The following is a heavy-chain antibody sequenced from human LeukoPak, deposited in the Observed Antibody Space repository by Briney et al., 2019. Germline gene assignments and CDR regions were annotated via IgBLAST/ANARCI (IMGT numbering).Heavy chain of an antibody. Sequence: SETLSLTCTVSGDSISRYYWSWIRQPPGKGLEWIGYIYYSGITNYNPSLKSRVTISVDTSKNQFSLKLSSVTAADTAVYYCARGPLRCTGGSCYPRLDSWGQGTLVTVSS. V-gene: IGHV4-59*01. CDR3: ARGPLRCTGGSCYPRLDS. CDR2: IYYSGIT. D-gene: IGHD2-15*01. CDR1: GDSISRYY. J-gene: IGHJ5*01.